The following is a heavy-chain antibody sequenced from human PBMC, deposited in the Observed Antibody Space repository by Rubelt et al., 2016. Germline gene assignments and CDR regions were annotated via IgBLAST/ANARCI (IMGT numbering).Heavy chain of an antibody. CDR3: AREYQY. D-gene: IGHD6-6*01. Sequence: QVQLQQWGAGLLKPSETLSLTCAVYGGSFRGHYWSWIRQPPGKGLEWIGEINHSGSTNYNPSLKGRVTSSVETSKNQFSLKLSSVTAADTAVYYCAREYQYWGQGTLVTVSS. J-gene: IGHJ4*02. CDR1: GGSFRGHY. V-gene: IGHV4-34*01. CDR2: INHSGST.